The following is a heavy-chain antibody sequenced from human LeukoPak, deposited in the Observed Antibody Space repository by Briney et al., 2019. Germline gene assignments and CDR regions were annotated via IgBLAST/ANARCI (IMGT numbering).Heavy chain of an antibody. J-gene: IGHJ4*02. CDR1: GESFSAYF. Sequence: SETLSLTCTVYGESFSAYFWNWIRQAPGKALEYIGEINHRGSSHYNPSLKTRVTLSVDTSKNQFTLKLTSVTAADTAVYFCARGSSFDGYCSAGACDAGYYDSWGQGTPVTVSS. CDR2: INHRGSS. CDR3: ARGSSFDGYCSAGACDAGYYDS. D-gene: IGHD2-15*01. V-gene: IGHV4-34*01.